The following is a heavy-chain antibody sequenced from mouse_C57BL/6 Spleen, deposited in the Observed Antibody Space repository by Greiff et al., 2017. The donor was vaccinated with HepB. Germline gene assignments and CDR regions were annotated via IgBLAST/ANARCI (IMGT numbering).Heavy chain of an antibody. CDR2: IDPETGGT. J-gene: IGHJ2*01. V-gene: IGHV1-15*01. CDR3: TRTRGG. CDR1: GYTFTDYE. Sequence: VQRVESGAELVRPGASVTLSCKASGYTFTDYEMHWVKQTPVHGLEWIGAIDPETGGTAYNQKFKGKAILTADKSSSTAYMELRSLTSEDSAVYYCTRTRGGWGQGTTLTVSS.